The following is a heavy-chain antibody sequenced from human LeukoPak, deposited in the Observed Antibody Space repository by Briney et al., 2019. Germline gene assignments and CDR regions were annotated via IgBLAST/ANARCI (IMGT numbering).Heavy chain of an antibody. V-gene: IGHV4-34*01. Sequence: SETLSLTCAVYGGSFSGYYWSWIRQPPGKGLEWIGEINHSGSTNYNPSLKSRVTISVDTSKNQFSLKLSSVTAADTGIYYCARDRAVKARIGGMDVWGQGTTVIVSS. J-gene: IGHJ6*02. CDR1: GGSFSGYY. D-gene: IGHD4-4*01. CDR2: INHSGST. CDR3: ARDRAVKARIGGMDV.